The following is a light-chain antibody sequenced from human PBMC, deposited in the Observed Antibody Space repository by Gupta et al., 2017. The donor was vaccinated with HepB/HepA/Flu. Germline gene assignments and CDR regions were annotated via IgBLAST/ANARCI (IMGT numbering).Light chain of an antibody. J-gene: IGLJ1*01. CDR2: GNN. CDR3: QSYDTSLSGFYV. V-gene: IGLV1-40*01. CDR1: SSNIGAGYD. Sequence: QSVLTQPPSVSGAPGQRVTISCTGSSSNIGAGYDVHWYQHLPGTAPNLLIYGNNDRPSGVPDRFSGSKSGTSASLAITGLQAEDEADYFCQSYDTSLSGFYVFGTGNKVTVL.